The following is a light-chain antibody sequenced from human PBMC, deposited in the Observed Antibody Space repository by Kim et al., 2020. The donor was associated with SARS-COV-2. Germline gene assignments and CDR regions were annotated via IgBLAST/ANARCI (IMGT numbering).Light chain of an antibody. CDR1: QYITMR. Sequence: GDRVTITCRASQYITMRLAWYQQKPGKAPKVLISKASTLESGVPSTFSGSGSGTDFTLTISSLQPDDFATYYCQQYDTYPWTFGQGTKV. V-gene: IGKV1-5*03. CDR3: QQYDTYPWT. J-gene: IGKJ1*01. CDR2: KAS.